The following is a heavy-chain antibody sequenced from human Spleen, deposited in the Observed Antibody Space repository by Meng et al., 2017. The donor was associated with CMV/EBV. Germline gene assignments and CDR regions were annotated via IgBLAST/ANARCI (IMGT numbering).Heavy chain of an antibody. J-gene: IGHJ4*02. V-gene: IGHV3-30*01. D-gene: IGHD3-10*01. CDR2: ISYDGRNE. CDR3: ARDMGDSVDY. Sequence: GGSLRLSCAASGFTFSSYAMSWVRQAPGKGLDWLSLISYDGRNEYYAETLKGRFTISRDNSNNTLYLQMNSLRAEDTAVYYCARDMGDSVDYWGQGTLVTVSS. CDR1: GFTFSSYA.